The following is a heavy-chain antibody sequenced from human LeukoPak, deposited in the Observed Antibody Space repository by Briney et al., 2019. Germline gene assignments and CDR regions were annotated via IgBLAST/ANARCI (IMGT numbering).Heavy chain of an antibody. CDR3: ASPRRDGYNYYGMDV. V-gene: IGHV5-51*01. CDR1: GYSFTSYW. Sequence: GGSLKTSCKGSGYSFTSYWIGWVRQMPGKGLEWMGIIYPGDSDTRYSPSFQGQVTISADKSISTAYLQWSSLKASDTAMYYCASPRRDGYNYYGMDVWGQGTTVTVSS. D-gene: IGHD5-24*01. CDR2: IYPGDSDT. J-gene: IGHJ6*02.